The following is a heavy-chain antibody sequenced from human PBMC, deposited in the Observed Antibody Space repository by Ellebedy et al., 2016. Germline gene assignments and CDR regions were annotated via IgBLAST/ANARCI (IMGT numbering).Heavy chain of an antibody. V-gene: IGHV3-30*03. CDR1: GFTFSRYG. CDR2: ISYGGSRT. CDR3: ASATGSYCSGGSCYYMDV. D-gene: IGHD2-15*01. Sequence: GGSLRLSXAASGFTFSRYGMHWVRQAPGMGLEWVAIISYGGSRTYYADSVKGRFTISRDNAKNSLYLQMNSLRDEDTAVYYCASATGSYCSGGSCYYMDVWGKGTTVTVSS. J-gene: IGHJ6*03.